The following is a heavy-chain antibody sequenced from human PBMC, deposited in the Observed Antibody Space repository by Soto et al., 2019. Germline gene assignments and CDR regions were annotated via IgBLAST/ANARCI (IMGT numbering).Heavy chain of an antibody. Sequence: QVQLVQSGAEVKTPGSSVTVSCKASGGTFSSFLMGWVRQAPGQGPEWMGGIIPIFGRANYAQKFQGRVTITADASTSTLYMNLSGLKSEDTAVYYCILDCTSVSCYGYFGVDVWGQGTTVTVSS. CDR1: GGTFSSFL. CDR3: ILDCTSVSCYGYFGVDV. V-gene: IGHV1-69*01. J-gene: IGHJ6*02. CDR2: IIPIFGRA. D-gene: IGHD2-2*01.